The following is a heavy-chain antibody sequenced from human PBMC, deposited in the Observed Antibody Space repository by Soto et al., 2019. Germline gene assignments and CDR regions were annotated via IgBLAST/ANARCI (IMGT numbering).Heavy chain of an antibody. Sequence: ASVKVSCKASGGTCSSYAISWVRQAPGQGLEWMGGFDPEDGETIYAQKFQGRVTMTEDTSTDTAYMELSSLRSEDTAVYYCATGYFGWFDYWGQGTLVTVSS. CDR3: ATGYFGWFDY. CDR1: GGTCSSYA. CDR2: FDPEDGET. V-gene: IGHV1-24*01. D-gene: IGHD3-10*01. J-gene: IGHJ4*02.